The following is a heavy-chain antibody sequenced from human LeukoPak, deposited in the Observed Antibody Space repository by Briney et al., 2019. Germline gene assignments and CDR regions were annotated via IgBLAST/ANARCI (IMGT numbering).Heavy chain of an antibody. CDR1: GFTFSSYA. CDR2: ISGSGGST. CDR3: AKLPTVSGYDSSYFDY. Sequence: QPGGSLRLSCAASGFTFSSYAMSWVRQAPGKGLEWVSAISGSGGSTYYADSVKGRFTISRDNSKNTLYLQMNSLRAEDTAVYYCAKLPTVSGYDSSYFDYWGQGTLVTVSS. V-gene: IGHV3-23*01. J-gene: IGHJ4*02. D-gene: IGHD5-12*01.